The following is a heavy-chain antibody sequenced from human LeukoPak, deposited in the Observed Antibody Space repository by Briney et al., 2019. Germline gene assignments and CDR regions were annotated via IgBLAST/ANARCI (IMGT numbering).Heavy chain of an antibody. V-gene: IGHV4-34*01. Sequence: SETLSLTCAVYGGSFSGYYWSWIRQPPGKGLEWIGEINHSGSTNYNPSLKSRVTISVDTSKNQFSLKLSSVTPEDTAVYFCARVGSPWGSSDAFDIWGQGTMVTVSS. D-gene: IGHD7-27*01. CDR2: INHSGST. J-gene: IGHJ3*02. CDR3: ARVGSPWGSSDAFDI. CDR1: GGSFSGYY.